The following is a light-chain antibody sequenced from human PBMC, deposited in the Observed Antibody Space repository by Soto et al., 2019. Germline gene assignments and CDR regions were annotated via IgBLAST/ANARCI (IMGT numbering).Light chain of an antibody. CDR2: DAS. J-gene: IGKJ1*01. Sequence: DIQMTQSPFTLSASVGDRVTITCRASQTISSWLAWYQQIPGKAPKLLIYDASNLESGVPSRFSGSGSGTEFTLTICSLQPEDFAVYYCQQYENYWTFGQGTKVEIK. CDR3: QQYENYWT. V-gene: IGKV1-5*01. CDR1: QTISSW.